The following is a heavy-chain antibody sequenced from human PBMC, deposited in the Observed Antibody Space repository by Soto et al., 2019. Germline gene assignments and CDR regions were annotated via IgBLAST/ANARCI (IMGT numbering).Heavy chain of an antibody. J-gene: IGHJ4*02. CDR1: GDSISGHY. CDR3: VRGEWERRSFDD. CDR2: IHSAGTT. V-gene: IGHV4-59*08. Sequence: QVQLRESGPGLVTPSETLSVTCTVSGDSISGHYCSWIRQPPGKGLEWIGYIHSAGTTNYNASLKRRVTLSLDTSKNVFSMRLTSVTAADTAVYYCVRGEWERRSFDDWGQGTLGTVSS. D-gene: IGHD1-1*01.